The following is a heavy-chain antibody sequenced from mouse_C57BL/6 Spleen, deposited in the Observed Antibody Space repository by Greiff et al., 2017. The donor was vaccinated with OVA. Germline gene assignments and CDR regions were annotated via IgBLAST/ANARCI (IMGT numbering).Heavy chain of an antibody. J-gene: IGHJ1*03. V-gene: IGHV10-1*01. CDR2: IRSKSNNYAT. CDR3: VRTFYYGSSSCYFDV. Sequence: EAGGGLVQPKGSLKLSCAASGFSFNTYAMNWVRQAPGKGLEWVARIRSKSNNYATYYADSVKDRFTISRDDSESMLYLQMNNLKTEDTAMYYCVRTFYYGSSSCYFDVWGTGTTVTVSS. D-gene: IGHD1-1*01. CDR1: GFSFNTYA.